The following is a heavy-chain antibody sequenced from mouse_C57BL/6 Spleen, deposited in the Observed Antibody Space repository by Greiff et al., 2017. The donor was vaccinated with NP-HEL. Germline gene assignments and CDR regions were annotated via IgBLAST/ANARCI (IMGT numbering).Heavy chain of an antibody. V-gene: IGHV1-50*01. CDR1: GYTFTSYW. CDR2: IDPADSYT. Sequence: QVQLQQPGAELVKPGASVKLSCKASGYTFTSYWMQWVKQRPGQGLEWIGEIDPADSYTNYNQKFKGKATLTVDTSSSTAYMQLSSLTSEDSAGYYCTRWSPATGYWGQGTTLTVSS. CDR3: TRWSPATGY. J-gene: IGHJ2*01.